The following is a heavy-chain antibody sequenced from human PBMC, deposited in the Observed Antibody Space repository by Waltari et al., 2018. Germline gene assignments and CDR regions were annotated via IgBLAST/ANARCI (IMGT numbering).Heavy chain of an antibody. J-gene: IGHJ4*02. CDR2: INHSGST. CDR3: ASSAKESFGVYYFDY. CDR1: GGSFSGYY. D-gene: IGHD3-3*01. V-gene: IGHV4-34*01. Sequence: QVQLQQWGAGLLKPSETLSLTCAVYGGSFSGYYWSWIRQPPGKGLEWIGEINHSGSTNYNPSLKSRVTISVDTSKNQFSLKLSSVTAADTAVYYCASSAKESFGVYYFDYWGQGTLVTVSS.